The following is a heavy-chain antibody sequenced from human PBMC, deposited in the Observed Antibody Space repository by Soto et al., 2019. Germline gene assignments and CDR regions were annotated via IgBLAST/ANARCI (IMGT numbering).Heavy chain of an antibody. V-gene: IGHV3-7*01. Sequence: GGSLRLSCAASGFTFSGYSMSWVRQAPGKGLEWVANIKQDVSEKYYVASVKGRFTISRDNAKNSVYLQMNSLRADDTAVYYCARQRGCDYWGQGTLVTVSS. D-gene: IGHD1-1*01. CDR1: GFTFSGYS. CDR3: ARQRGCDY. J-gene: IGHJ4*02. CDR2: IKQDVSEK.